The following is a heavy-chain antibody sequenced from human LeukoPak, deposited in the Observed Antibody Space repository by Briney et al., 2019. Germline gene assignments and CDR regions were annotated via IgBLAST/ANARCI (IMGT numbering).Heavy chain of an antibody. J-gene: IGHJ6*03. CDR2: IRSKAYGGTT. Sequence: GGSLRLSCTASGFTFGDYAMSWVRQAPGKGLEWVGFIRSKAYGGTTEYAASVKGRFTISRDDSKSIAYLQMNSLKTEDTAVYYCTRGIDLHGYYYMDVWGKGTTVTVSS. D-gene: IGHD3-16*02. CDR3: TRGIDLHGYYYMDV. V-gene: IGHV3-49*04. CDR1: GFTFGDYA.